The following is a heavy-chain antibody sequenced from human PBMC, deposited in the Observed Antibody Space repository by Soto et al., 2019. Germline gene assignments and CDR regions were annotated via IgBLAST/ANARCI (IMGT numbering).Heavy chain of an antibody. V-gene: IGHV1-3*01. CDR2: INAGNGNT. J-gene: IGHJ4*02. D-gene: IGHD4-17*01. Sequence: PSVKVSCKASGYTFTSYAMHWVRQAPGQRLEWMGWINAGNGNTKYSQKFQGRVTITRDTSASTACMELSSLRSEDTAVYYCARDPYYGDYGTSPADDYWGQXTLVTVSS. CDR1: GYTFTSYA. CDR3: ARDPYYGDYGTSPADDY.